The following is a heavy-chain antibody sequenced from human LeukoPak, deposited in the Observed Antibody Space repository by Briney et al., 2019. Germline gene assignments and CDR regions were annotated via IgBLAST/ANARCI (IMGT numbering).Heavy chain of an antibody. J-gene: IGHJ4*02. V-gene: IGHV3-23*01. CDR1: GFTFSSYA. CDR3: ARDSDTSGALDY. Sequence: GGSLRLSCAASGFTFSSYAMSWVRQAPGKGLEGVSAISGSGGSTYYADSVKGRFTISRDNSKNTMYLHMNSLRLEDTAVYYCARDSDTSGALDYWGQGTLVTVSS. CDR2: ISGSGGST. D-gene: IGHD4-17*01.